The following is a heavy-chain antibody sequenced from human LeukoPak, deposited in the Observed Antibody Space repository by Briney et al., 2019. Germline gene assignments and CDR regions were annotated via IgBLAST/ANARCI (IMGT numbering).Heavy chain of an antibody. Sequence: PSETVPLTFTVTGFSFSSYHWRWLRQPPGKGLEWIGYIFYTGRTNYNPSLKSRVTISVDTSKNQFSLNLTSVTTADTAVYYCARSTSATMFGVAADYWGQGTLVTVSS. V-gene: IGHV4-59*01. CDR3: ARSTSATMFGVAADY. CDR1: GFSFSSYH. J-gene: IGHJ4*02. CDR2: IFYTGRT. D-gene: IGHD3-3*01.